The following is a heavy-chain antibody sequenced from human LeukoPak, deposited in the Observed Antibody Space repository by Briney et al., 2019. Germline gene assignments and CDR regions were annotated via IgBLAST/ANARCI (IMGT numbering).Heavy chain of an antibody. CDR3: ARDKHYGDYFDY. D-gene: IGHD4-17*01. V-gene: IGHV3-21*01. Sequence: GGSLRLSCAASGFTFSSYAMNWVRQAPGKGLEWVSSISSSSSYIYYADSVKGRFTISRDNAKNSLYLQMNSLRAEDTAVYYCARDKHYGDYFDYWGQETLVTVSS. CDR2: ISSSSSYI. CDR1: GFTFSSYA. J-gene: IGHJ4*02.